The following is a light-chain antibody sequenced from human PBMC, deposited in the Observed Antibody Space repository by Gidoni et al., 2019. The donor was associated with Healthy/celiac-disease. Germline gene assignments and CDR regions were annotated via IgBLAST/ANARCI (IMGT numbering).Light chain of an antibody. CDR2: DAS. Sequence: EIVLTQSPATLSLSPGERATLSCRASQSVSSYLAWYQQKPGQAPRLLIYDASTRATGIPARFSGSGSGTDFTLTISSLEPEDFAVYYCQQRSNWPSWTFXQXTKVEIK. J-gene: IGKJ1*01. CDR3: QQRSNWPSWT. V-gene: IGKV3-11*01. CDR1: QSVSSY.